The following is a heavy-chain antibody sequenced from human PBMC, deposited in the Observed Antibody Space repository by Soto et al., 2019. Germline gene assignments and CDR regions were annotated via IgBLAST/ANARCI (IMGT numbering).Heavy chain of an antibody. CDR2: IYSGGST. J-gene: IGHJ6*02. CDR1: GFTVSSNY. CDR3: ARDRPSITIFGVSYLPGYGMDV. Sequence: GGSLRLSCAASGFTVSSNYMSWVRQAPGKGLEWVSVIYSGGSTYYADSVKGRFTISRDNSKNTLYLQMNSLRAEDTAVYYCARDRPSITIFGVSYLPGYGMDVWGQGTTVTVSS. V-gene: IGHV3-53*01. D-gene: IGHD3-3*01.